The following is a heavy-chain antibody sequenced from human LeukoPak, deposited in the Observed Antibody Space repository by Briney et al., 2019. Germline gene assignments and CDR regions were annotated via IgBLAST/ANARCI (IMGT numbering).Heavy chain of an antibody. J-gene: IGHJ6*02. CDR2: ISGSGGST. V-gene: IGHV3-23*01. Sequence: PGGSLRLSCAASGFTFSSYAMSWVRQAPGKGLEWVSAISGSGGSTYYADSVKGRFTISRDNSKNTLYLQMNSLRAEDTAVYYCAKPRSGAYYYYYGMDVWGQGTTVTVSS. D-gene: IGHD3-3*01. CDR1: GFTFSSYA. CDR3: AKPRSGAYYYYYGMDV.